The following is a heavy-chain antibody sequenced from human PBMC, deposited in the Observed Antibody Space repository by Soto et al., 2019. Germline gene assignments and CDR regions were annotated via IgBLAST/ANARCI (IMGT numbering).Heavy chain of an antibody. V-gene: IGHV3-23*01. D-gene: IGHD7-27*01. CDR2: ISGRGENT. J-gene: IGHJ3*02. CDR1: GFTFSVFA. Sequence: EVQLLESGGGLVQPGGSLRLSCAASGFTFSVFAMSWVRQAPGKGLELVSTISGRGENTYYADSVKGRFTISRDNSKNTLNLQMNSLRGEDTAVYYCAKDRGTGDYEVNAVDIWGQGTMVTVAS. CDR3: AKDRGTGDYEVNAVDI.